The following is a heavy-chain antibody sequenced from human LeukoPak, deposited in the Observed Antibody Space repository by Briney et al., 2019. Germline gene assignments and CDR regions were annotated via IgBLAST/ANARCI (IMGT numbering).Heavy chain of an antibody. D-gene: IGHD3-9*01. J-gene: IGHJ4*02. CDR1: GFTFSSYA. V-gene: IGHV3-23*01. CDR3: AKDLEPDDILTGCGAFDY. Sequence: GGSLRLSCAASGFTFSSYAMSWVRQAPGKWLEWVSAISGSGGSTYYADSVKGRFTISRDNSKNTLYLQMNSLRAEDTAVYYCAKDLEPDDILTGCGAFDYWGQGTLVTVSS. CDR2: ISGSGGST.